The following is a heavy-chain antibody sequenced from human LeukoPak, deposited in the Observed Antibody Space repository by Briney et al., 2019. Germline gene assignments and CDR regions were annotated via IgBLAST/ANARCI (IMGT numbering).Heavy chain of an antibody. D-gene: IGHD2-21*02. V-gene: IGHV3-15*05. CDR1: GFNFNDAW. CDR3: TTLCGGDCAPNY. Sequence: GGSLRLSCAASGFNFNDAWMSWVRQAPGKGLEWVGRIKSKIDGGATDYAAPVKGRFTISRDDSKDTLYLQMNSLKAEDTAVYHCTTLCGGDCAPNYWGQGTQVTVSS. J-gene: IGHJ4*02. CDR2: IKSKIDGGAT.